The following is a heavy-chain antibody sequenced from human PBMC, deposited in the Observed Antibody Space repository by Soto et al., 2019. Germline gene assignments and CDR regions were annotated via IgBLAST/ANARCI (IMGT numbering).Heavy chain of an antibody. CDR3: ARESTLAY. CDR1: GYTFTSHY. CDR2: INPSGGGT. J-gene: IGHJ4*02. Sequence: GASVKVSCKASGYTFTSHYIHWVRQVPGQGLEWMGIINPSGGGTSYAQKFQGRVTMTRDTSTSTVYMELSSLRSEDTAVYYCARESTLAYWGQGTLVTVSS. V-gene: IGHV1-46*01.